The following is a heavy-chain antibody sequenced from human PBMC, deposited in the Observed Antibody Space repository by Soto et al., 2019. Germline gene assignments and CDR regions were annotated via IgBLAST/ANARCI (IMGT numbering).Heavy chain of an antibody. Sequence: PGGSLRLSCAASGFTFSDYYMSWIRQAPGKGLEWVSYISSSGSTIYYADSVKGRFTISRDNAKNSLYLQMNSLRAEDTAVYYCAIAPPYYYDSSGYYYGYWGQGTLVTVSS. D-gene: IGHD3-22*01. J-gene: IGHJ4*02. V-gene: IGHV3-11*01. CDR3: AIAPPYYYDSSGYYYGY. CDR2: ISSSGSTI. CDR1: GFTFSDYY.